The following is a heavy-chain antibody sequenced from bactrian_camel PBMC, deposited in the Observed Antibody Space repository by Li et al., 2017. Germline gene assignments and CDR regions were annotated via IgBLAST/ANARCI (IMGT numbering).Heavy chain of an antibody. D-gene: IGHD3*01. Sequence: HVQLVESGGGSVPAGGSLTLSCAASGYTISVCLGWFRQTPGKEREGVATAVTGRNGTYLVDSVKGRFTISQDIAKRTMYLQMNSLQPEDTALYYCALDDGCHYDCYSDSWCQLPRPPYWGQGTQVTVS. CDR2: AVTGRNGT. V-gene: IGHV3S1*01. CDR3: ALDDGCHYDCYSDSWCQLPRPPY. J-gene: IGHJ4*01. CDR1: GYTISVCL.